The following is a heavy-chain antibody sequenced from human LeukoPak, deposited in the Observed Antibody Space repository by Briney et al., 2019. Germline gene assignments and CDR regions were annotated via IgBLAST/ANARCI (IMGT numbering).Heavy chain of an antibody. V-gene: IGHV3-7*01. CDR3: ARSGSRYFDY. J-gene: IGHJ4*02. Sequence: PGGSLRLSCAASGITLSVYWMSWVRQAPGKGLEWVANIKQDGSEKYYRDSVQGRFTISRDNAKNSLYLQMNSLRAEDTAVYYCARSGSRYFDYWGQGSLVTVSS. CDR1: GITLSVYW. CDR2: IKQDGSEK.